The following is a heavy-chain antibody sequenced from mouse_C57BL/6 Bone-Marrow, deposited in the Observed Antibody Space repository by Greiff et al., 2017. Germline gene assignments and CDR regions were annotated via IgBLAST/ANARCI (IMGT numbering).Heavy chain of an antibody. CDR3: TRDDYFDY. CDR2: ISSGGDYL. Sequence: EVKVVESGEGLVKPGGSLKLSCAASGFTFSSYAMSWVRQTPAKRLAWVAYISSGGDYLSYAAPVKGRFTSSRDNARNTLYLQMSSLKSEDTAMYYCTRDDYFDYRGQGTTLTVSS. J-gene: IGHJ2*01. CDR1: GFTFSSYA. V-gene: IGHV5-9-1*02.